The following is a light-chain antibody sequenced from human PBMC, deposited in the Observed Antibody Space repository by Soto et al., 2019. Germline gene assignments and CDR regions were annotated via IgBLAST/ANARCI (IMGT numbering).Light chain of an antibody. CDR3: QQSDSTPPT. J-gene: IGKJ1*01. Sequence: DIRMTQSPSSLSASVGDRATITCRASQSIGTYLNWYHQTPGKAPKLLISAASTLQSGVPSRFSGSGSGTDFTLTISSLQPEDFATYYCQQSDSTPPTFGQGTKVEIK. CDR2: AAS. CDR1: QSIGTY. V-gene: IGKV1-39*01.